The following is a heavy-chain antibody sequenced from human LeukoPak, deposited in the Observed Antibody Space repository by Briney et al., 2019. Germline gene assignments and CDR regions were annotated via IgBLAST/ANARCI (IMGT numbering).Heavy chain of an antibody. CDR2: INSDGSRI. D-gene: IGHD3-10*01. V-gene: IGHV3-74*01. J-gene: IGHJ4*02. CDR3: TRGSYYFDD. Sequence: GGSLRLSCAAYEFIFKTNWMHWVRQAPGKGLVWVSRINSDGSRINYADSVKGRFTISRDNAKNTLYLQMNSLRADDTAVYYCTRGSYYFDDWGQGTLVTVSS. CDR1: EFIFKTNW.